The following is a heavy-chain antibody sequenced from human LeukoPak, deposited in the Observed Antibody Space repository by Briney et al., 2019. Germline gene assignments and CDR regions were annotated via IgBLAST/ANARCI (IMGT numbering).Heavy chain of an antibody. CDR1: GGSISSYY. D-gene: IGHD6-13*01. Sequence: SETLSLTCTVSGGSISSYYWSWIRQPPGKGLEWIGYIYTSGSTNYNPSLKSRVTISVDTSKNQFSLKLGSVTAADTAVYYCAKSAGRKNYYYYYMDVWGKGTTVTVSS. CDR2: IYTSGST. V-gene: IGHV4-4*09. J-gene: IGHJ6*03. CDR3: AKSAGRKNYYYYYMDV.